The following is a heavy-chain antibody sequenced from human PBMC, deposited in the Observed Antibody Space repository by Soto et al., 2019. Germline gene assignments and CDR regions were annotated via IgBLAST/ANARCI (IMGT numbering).Heavy chain of an antibody. CDR2: MNPNSGNT. J-gene: IGHJ5*02. CDR1: GYTFTSYD. CDR3: ARGSPTYFYDSSGYRLYNCFDP. Sequence: ASVKVSCKASGYTFTSYDINWVRQATGQGLEWMGWMNPNSGNTGYAQKFQGRVTMNRNTSISTAYMELSSLRSEETAVYYCARGSPTYFYDSSGYRLYNCFDPWGQGTLVTVSS. D-gene: IGHD3-22*01. V-gene: IGHV1-8*01.